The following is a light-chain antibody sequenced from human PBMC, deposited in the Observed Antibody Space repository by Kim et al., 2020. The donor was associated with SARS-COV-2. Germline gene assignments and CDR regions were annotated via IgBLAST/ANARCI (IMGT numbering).Light chain of an antibody. V-gene: IGKV3-20*01. J-gene: IGKJ4*01. Sequence: PGERATLSCRASRSVSSSNVGWYQQSLGQAPRLLIYGASTRATGIPDRFRGRGSGTEFSLTIDRLEPEDSAVYYCQLYGGSLTFGGGTKVDIK. CDR3: QLYGGSLT. CDR1: RSVSSSN. CDR2: GAS.